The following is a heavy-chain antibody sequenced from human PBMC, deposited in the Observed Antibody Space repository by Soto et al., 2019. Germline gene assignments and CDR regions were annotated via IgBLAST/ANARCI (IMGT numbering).Heavy chain of an antibody. Sequence: ASVKVSCKASGYTFTSYYIHWARQAPGQGLEWVGIINPSAGSTSYAQNFQGRVTMTRDTSTSTVYMELSSLRSEDGAVYYCAAGGKNGYVKWGQGTQVTVSS. D-gene: IGHD3-16*01. J-gene: IGHJ4*02. CDR3: AAGGKNGYVK. CDR2: INPSAGST. V-gene: IGHV1-46*01. CDR1: GYTFTSYY.